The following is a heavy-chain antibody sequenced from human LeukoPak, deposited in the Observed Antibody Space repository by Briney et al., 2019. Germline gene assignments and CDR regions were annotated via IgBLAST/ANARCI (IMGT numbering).Heavy chain of an antibody. J-gene: IGHJ6*02. V-gene: IGHV1-3*01. CDR2: INAGNGNT. CDR3: ARERWHCRVNCYSVYYYALDV. CDR1: GYTFISYT. D-gene: IGHD2-15*01. Sequence: ASVKVSCKASGYTFISYTLHWVRQAPGQRLEWMGWINAGNGNTKYSQKFQGRVTFTSDTSAATAYVELNSLTSEDTAVYYCARERWHCRVNCYSVYYYALDVWGQGTTVTVSS.